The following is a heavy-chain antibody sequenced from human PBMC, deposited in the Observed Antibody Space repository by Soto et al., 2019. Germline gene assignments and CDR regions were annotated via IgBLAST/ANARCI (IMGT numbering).Heavy chain of an antibody. CDR3: ARRGGGDYPYYFDY. J-gene: IGHJ4*02. V-gene: IGHV4-34*01. D-gene: IGHD3-16*01. Sequence: SETLSLTCAVYGGSFSGPYWSWIRQPPGKELEWIGEINHSGSTNYNPSLKSRVTISVDTSKTQFSLKLSSVTAADTAMYYCARRGGGDYPYYFDYWGRGTLVTVSS. CDR2: INHSGST. CDR1: GGSFSGPY.